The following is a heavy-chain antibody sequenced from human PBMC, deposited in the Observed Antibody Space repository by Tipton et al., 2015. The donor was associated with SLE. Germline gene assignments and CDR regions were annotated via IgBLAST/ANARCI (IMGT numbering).Heavy chain of an antibody. CDR3: ARGKSNFVGSWFDP. V-gene: IGHV4-34*01. CDR1: GGSFIGYY. Sequence: TLSLTCGVHGGSFIGYYWSWIRQTPGKGLEWIGEVYHDGSTKYNPSLKSRVTISLDTSKSQFSLTLSSVTATDTAVYYCARGKSNFVGSWFDPWGQGTLVTVSS. J-gene: IGHJ5*02. CDR2: VYHDGST. D-gene: IGHD4-11*01.